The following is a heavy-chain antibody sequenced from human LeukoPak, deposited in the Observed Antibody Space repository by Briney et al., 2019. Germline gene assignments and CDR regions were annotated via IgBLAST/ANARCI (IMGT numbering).Heavy chain of an antibody. Sequence: GASVKVSCKASGYIFTSYGITWVRQAPGQGLEWMGWISAYNGNTNYAQKLQGRVTMTTDTSTSTAYMELRSLRSDDTAVYYCARGFRRYYYGSEGYYFDHWGQGALVTVSS. V-gene: IGHV1-18*01. J-gene: IGHJ4*02. CDR3: ARGFRRYYYGSEGYYFDH. CDR2: ISAYNGNT. CDR1: GYIFTSYG. D-gene: IGHD3-10*01.